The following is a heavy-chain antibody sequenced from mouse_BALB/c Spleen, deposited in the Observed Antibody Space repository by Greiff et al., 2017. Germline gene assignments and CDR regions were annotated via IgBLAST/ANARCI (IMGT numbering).Heavy chain of an antibody. Sequence: QVQLQQPGAELVRPGASVKLSCKASGYSFTSYWMNWVKQRPGQGLEWIGMINPSDSETRLNQKFKDKATMTVDKSSSTAYMQLSSPTSEDSAVYYCARWGQLGRNDWGQGTTLTVSS. J-gene: IGHJ2*01. V-gene: IGHV1-61*01. D-gene: IGHD3-2*01. CDR2: INPSDSET. CDR3: ARWGQLGRND. CDR1: GYSFTSYW.